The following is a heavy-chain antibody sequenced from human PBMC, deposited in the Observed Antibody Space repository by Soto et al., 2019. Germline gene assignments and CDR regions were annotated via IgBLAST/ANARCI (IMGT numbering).Heavy chain of an antibody. Sequence: PXESLLLSCAASGFTFSSYAMSWVRQAPGKGLEWVSAISGRTGSTSYADSVKGRFTISRDNSRNTLYLQMNSLRAEDTAVYYCGVQYDYWGQGTLVTVSS. CDR1: GFTFSSYA. CDR2: ISGRTGST. J-gene: IGHJ4*02. CDR3: GVQYDY. D-gene: IGHD1-1*01. V-gene: IGHV3-23*01.